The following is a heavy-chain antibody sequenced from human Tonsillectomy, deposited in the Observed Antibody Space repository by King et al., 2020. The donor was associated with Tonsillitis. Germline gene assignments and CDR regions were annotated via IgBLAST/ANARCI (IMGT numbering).Heavy chain of an antibody. Sequence: VQLVESGGGVVQPGRSLRLSCAASGFTFSSYGMHWVRQAPGKGLEWVAVISYDGSNKYYADSVKGRFTISRDNSKNTLYLQMNSLRAEDTAVYSCAIDMVEEATIKDGYWGQGTLVTVSS. J-gene: IGHJ4*02. CDR1: GFTFSSYG. V-gene: IGHV3-30*03. D-gene: IGHD5-24*01. CDR3: AIDMVEEATIKDGY. CDR2: ISYDGSNK.